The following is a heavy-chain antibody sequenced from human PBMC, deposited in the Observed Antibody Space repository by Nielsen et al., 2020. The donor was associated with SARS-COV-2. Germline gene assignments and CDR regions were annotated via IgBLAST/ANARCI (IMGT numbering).Heavy chain of an antibody. D-gene: IGHD6-13*01. V-gene: IGHV4-4*02. Sequence: SETLSLTCAVSGGSISSSNWWSWVRQPPGKGLEWIGEIYHSGSTNYNPSLKSRVTISVDKSKNQFSLKLSSVTAADTAVYYCAGRYSSSWNYYYYGMDVWGQGTTVTVSS. J-gene: IGHJ6*02. CDR3: AGRYSSSWNYYYYGMDV. CDR1: GGSISSSNW. CDR2: IYHSGST.